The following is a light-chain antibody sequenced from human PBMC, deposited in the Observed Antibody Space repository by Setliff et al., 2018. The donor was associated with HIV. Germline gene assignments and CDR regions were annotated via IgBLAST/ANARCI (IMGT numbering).Light chain of an antibody. CDR3: SSFGRNSLLV. CDR2: EVT. Sequence: QSALTQPASVSGSPGQSITISCTGTSGDIGAFTFVSWYQQYPGKAPKLLIYEVTERPSGVSARFSGFKSGNTASLIISGLQAEDEADYYCSSFGRNSLLVFGSGTKATVL. CDR1: SGDIGAFTF. V-gene: IGLV2-14*01. J-gene: IGLJ1*01.